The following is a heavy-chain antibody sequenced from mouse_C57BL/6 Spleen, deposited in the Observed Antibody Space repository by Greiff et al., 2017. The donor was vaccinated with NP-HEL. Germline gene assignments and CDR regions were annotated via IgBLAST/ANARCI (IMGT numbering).Heavy chain of an antibody. CDR3: TRKTPFDY. CDR1: GYTFTSYW. Sequence: QVQLQQPGAELVKPGASVKMSCKASGYTFTSYWITWVKQRHGQGLEWIGDIYPETGGTAYNQKFKGKAILTADKSSSTAYMELRSLTSEDSAFYYCTRKTPFDYWGQGTTLTVSS. J-gene: IGHJ2*01. CDR2: IYPETGGT. V-gene: IGHV1-55*01.